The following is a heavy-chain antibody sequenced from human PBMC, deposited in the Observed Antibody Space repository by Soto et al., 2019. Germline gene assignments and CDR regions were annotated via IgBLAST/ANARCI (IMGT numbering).Heavy chain of an antibody. J-gene: IGHJ6*03. V-gene: IGHV4-59*01. Sequence: SETLSLTCTVSGGSISSYYWSWIRQPPGKGLEWIGYIYYSGSTNYNPSLKSRVTISVDTSKNQFSLKLSSVTAADTAVYYCARARDYYYYYMDVWGKGTTVTVSS. CDR1: GGSISSYY. CDR2: IYYSGST. CDR3: ARARDYYYYYMDV.